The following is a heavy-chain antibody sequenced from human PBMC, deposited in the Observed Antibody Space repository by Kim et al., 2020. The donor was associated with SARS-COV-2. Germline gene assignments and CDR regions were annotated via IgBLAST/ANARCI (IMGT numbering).Heavy chain of an antibody. CDR3: ARIIVGPSRYSDY. D-gene: IGHD1-26*01. J-gene: IGHJ4*02. V-gene: IGHV4-59*01. Sequence: YNPSLKSRVIISVDTSKNPFSLKLSSVTAADTAVYYCARIIVGPSRYSDYWGQGTLVTVSS.